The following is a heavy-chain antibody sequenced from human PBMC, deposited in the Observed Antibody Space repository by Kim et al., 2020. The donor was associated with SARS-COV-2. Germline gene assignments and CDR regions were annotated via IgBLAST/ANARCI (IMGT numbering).Heavy chain of an antibody. CDR3: ARGAEGYNQNDY. CDR2: IIPIFGTA. D-gene: IGHD5-12*01. CDR1: GGTFSSYA. V-gene: IGHV1-69*13. J-gene: IGHJ4*02. Sequence: SVKVSCKASGGTFSSYAISWVRQAPGQGLEWMGGIIPIFGTANYAQKFQGRVTITADESTSTAYMELSSLRSEDTAVYYCARGAEGYNQNDYWGQGTLVTVSS.